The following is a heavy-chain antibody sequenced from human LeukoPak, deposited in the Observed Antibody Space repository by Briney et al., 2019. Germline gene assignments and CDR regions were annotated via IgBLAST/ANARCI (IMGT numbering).Heavy chain of an antibody. V-gene: IGHV3-53*01. CDR2: IYSDGST. CDR1: GFNVNNNY. D-gene: IGHD3-22*01. Sequence: GGSLRLSCAASGFNVNNNYMSWVRQAPGKGLEWVSVIYSDGSTYYADSVKGRFTISRDNSKNTLYLQMNSLRAEDTALYYCARRMIRDYFYMDVWGKGTTVTISS. J-gene: IGHJ6*03. CDR3: ARRMIRDYFYMDV.